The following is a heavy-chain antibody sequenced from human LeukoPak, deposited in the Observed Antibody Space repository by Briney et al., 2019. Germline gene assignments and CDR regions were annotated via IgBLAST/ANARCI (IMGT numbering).Heavy chain of an antibody. V-gene: IGHV3-21*01. CDR1: GFTFSSYI. D-gene: IGHD2-2*01. CDR2: ISSSSSYI. Sequence: GGSLRLSCAASGFTFSSYIMICVRQAPGKGLEWGSAISSSSSYIYYPDSVKGRFTISRDNAKNSLYLQMNSLRAEDTAVYYCARHCISTSCYLYRYFQHWGQGTRVTVSS. J-gene: IGHJ1*01. CDR3: ARHCISTSCYLYRYFQH.